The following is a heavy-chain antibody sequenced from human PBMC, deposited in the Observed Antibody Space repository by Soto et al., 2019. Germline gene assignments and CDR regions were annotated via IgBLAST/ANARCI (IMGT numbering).Heavy chain of an antibody. D-gene: IGHD6-6*01. CDR3: ARMGPRAARPSY. Sequence: PGGYLRISCAASGFTFSDYDMSWIRQSPGKGLEWVSFVSSSGTTMYFADSVKGRFTISRDNAKNSLYLQMNSLRAEDTAVYYCARMGPRAARPSYWGQGTLVTVCS. CDR2: VSSSGTTM. V-gene: IGHV3-11*01. CDR1: GFTFSDYD. J-gene: IGHJ4*02.